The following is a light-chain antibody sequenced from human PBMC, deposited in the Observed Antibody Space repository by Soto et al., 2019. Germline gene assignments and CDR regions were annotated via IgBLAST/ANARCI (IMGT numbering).Light chain of an antibody. Sequence: EIVLTQSPGTLSLSPGERATLSCRTSQSINSGFLAGYQQKPGQAPRLVIYGASYRATGIPDRFSGSGSGTHFTLAVSRLEPEDFAVYYCQHYGSAPTFGQGTKVEIK. CDR2: GAS. CDR1: QSINSGF. J-gene: IGKJ1*01. CDR3: QHYGSAPT. V-gene: IGKV3-20*01.